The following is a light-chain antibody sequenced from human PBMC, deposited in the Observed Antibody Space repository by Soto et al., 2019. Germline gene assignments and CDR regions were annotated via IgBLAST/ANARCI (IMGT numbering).Light chain of an antibody. CDR1: QTVSSSY. CDR2: GAS. Sequence: EIVLTQSPGTLSLSPGERATLSCRASQTVSSSYLAWYQQKPGQAPRLLIYGASARATGIPDRFSGSGSGTDFTLTISRLEPEDFAVYYCQHYGDLPPEKTFGGGTKVEIK. J-gene: IGKJ4*01. CDR3: QHYGDLPPEKT. V-gene: IGKV3-20*01.